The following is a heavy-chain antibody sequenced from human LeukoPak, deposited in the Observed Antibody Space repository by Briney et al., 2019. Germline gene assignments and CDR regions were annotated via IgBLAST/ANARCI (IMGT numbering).Heavy chain of an antibody. CDR1: GYTFTSYG. CDR2: ISAYNGNT. CDR3: ASYLSQDSSGYWPNDAFDI. Sequence: ASVKVSCKASGYTFTSYGISWVRQAPGQGLEWMGWISAYNGNTNYAQKLQGRVTMTTDTSTSTACMELRSLRSDDTAVYYCASYLSQDSSGYWPNDAFDIWGQGTMVTVSS. V-gene: IGHV1-18*01. D-gene: IGHD3-22*01. J-gene: IGHJ3*02.